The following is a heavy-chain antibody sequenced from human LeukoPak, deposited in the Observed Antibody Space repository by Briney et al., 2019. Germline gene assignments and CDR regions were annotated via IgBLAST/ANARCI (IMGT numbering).Heavy chain of an antibody. V-gene: IGHV1-69*05. CDR1: GGTFSSYA. CDR2: IIPIFGTA. J-gene: IGHJ1*01. CDR3: ARGPEIVVVPAAKDAEYFQH. D-gene: IGHD2-2*01. Sequence: ASVKVSCKASGGTFSSYAISWVRQAPGQGLEWMGGIIPIFGTANYAQKFQGRVTITTDESTSTAYMELSSLRSEDTAVYYCARGPEIVVVPAAKDAEYFQHWGLGTLVTVSS.